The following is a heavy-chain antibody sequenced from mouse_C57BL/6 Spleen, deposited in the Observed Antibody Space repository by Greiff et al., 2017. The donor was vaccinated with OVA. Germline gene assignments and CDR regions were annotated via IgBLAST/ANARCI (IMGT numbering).Heavy chain of an antibody. CDR3: TSPYYSKRNWFAY. D-gene: IGHD2-5*01. Sequence: VQLQESGAELVRPGASVTLSCKASGYTFTDYEMHWVKQTPVHGLEWIGAIDPETGGTAYNQKFKGKAILTADKSSSTAYMELRSLTSEDSAVYYCTSPYYSKRNWFAYWGQGTLVTVSA. V-gene: IGHV1-15*01. CDR1: GYTFTDYE. J-gene: IGHJ3*01. CDR2: IDPETGGT.